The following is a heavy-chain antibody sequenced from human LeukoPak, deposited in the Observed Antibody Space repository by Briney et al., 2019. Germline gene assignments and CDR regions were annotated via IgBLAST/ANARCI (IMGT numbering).Heavy chain of an antibody. V-gene: IGHV4-34*01. D-gene: IGHD2-21*02. CDR1: GGSFSGYY. J-gene: IGHJ2*01. CDR2: INHSGST. CDR3: ARGSEVGTYIPRPGWYFDL. Sequence: SETLSLTCAVYGGSFSGYYWSWIRQPPGKGLEWIGEINHSGSTNYNPSLKSRVTISVDTSKNQFSLKLTSVTAADTTVYYCARGSEVGTYIPRPGWYFDLWGRGTLVTVSS.